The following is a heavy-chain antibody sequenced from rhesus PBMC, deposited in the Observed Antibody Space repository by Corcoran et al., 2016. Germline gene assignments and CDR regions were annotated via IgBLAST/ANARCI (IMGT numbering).Heavy chain of an antibody. CDR1: GGSISSSY. V-gene: IGHV4-169*01. J-gene: IGHJ2*01. CDR3: ARLYGNYWYFDL. D-gene: IGHD4-35*01. CDR2: IYGSGSST. Sequence: QLQLQELGPGLVKPSETLSVTCAVSGGSISSSYWSWIRQAPGKGLEWIGYIYGSGSSTNYNPSLKSRVTLSVDTSKNQLSLKLSSVTTADTAVYYCARLYGNYWYFDLWGPGTPITISS.